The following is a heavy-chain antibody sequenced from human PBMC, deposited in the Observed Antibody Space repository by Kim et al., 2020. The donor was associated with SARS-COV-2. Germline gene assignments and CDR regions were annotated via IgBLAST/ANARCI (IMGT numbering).Heavy chain of an antibody. CDR3: ARHSRITRLRAVAGKPFDY. D-gene: IGHD6-19*01. J-gene: IGHJ4*02. V-gene: IGHV4-39*01. Sequence: SRVTISVDTSKNQFSLKLSSVTAADTAVYYCARHSRITRLRAVAGKPFDYWGQGTLVTVSS.